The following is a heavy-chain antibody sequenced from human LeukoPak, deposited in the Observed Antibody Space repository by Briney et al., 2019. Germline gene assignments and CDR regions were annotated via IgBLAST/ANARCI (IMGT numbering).Heavy chain of an antibody. CDR3: ARDHRIAVAGTFADY. CDR2: IWYDGSNK. D-gene: IGHD6-19*01. V-gene: IGHV3-33*01. J-gene: IGHJ4*02. CDR1: GFTFSSYG. Sequence: GGSLSLSCAASGFTFSSYGMHWVRQAPGKGLEWVAVIWYDGSNKYYADSVKGRFTISRDNSKNTLYLQMNSLRAEDTAVYYCARDHRIAVAGTFADYWGQGTLVTVSS.